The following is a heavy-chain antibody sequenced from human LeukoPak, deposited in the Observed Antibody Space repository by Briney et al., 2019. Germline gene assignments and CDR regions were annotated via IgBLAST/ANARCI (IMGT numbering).Heavy chain of an antibody. D-gene: IGHD3-22*01. CDR3: ARGSTYYDSSGQVPFDY. V-gene: IGHV3-48*01. CDR2: ISGSSSTI. J-gene: IGHJ4*02. Sequence: PGGSLRLSCGASGFSFSLYGMHWVRQAPGKGLEWGSYISGSSSTIYYADSVKGRFTISRDNGKNTLYLQMNSLRAEDTAVYYCARGSTYYDSSGQVPFDYWGQGTLVTVSS. CDR1: GFSFSLYG.